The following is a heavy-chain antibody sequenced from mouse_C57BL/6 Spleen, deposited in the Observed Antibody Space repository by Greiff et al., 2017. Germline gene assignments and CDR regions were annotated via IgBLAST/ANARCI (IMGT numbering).Heavy chain of an antibody. CDR2: FYPGSGSI. D-gene: IGHD2-3*01. J-gene: IGHJ2*01. CDR1: GYTFTEYT. V-gene: IGHV1-62-2*01. CDR3: ARHEEAYDGYPYYFDY. Sequence: QVQLQQSGAELVKPGASVKLSCKASGYTFTEYTMHWVKQRPGQGLELIGWFYPGSGSIKYNEKFKDKATLTADKSSSTVYMELSRLTSEDSAVYFCARHEEAYDGYPYYFDYWGQGTTLTVSS.